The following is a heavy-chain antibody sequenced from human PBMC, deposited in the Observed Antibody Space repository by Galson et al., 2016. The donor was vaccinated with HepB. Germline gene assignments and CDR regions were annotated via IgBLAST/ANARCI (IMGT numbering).Heavy chain of an antibody. D-gene: IGHD6-6*01. Sequence: SVKVSCKASGYTFTNYGISWVRQAPGQGLEWMGWISGYNGNTNYAQKFQGRVTMTTDTSTSTVYMEVRSLRSDDTAAYYCARDGDSSSCFRPLYKYKYYGMDVWGKGTTVTVSS. V-gene: IGHV1-18*01. CDR2: ISGYNGNT. CDR1: GYTFTNYG. CDR3: ARDGDSSSCFRPLYKYKYYGMDV. J-gene: IGHJ6*04.